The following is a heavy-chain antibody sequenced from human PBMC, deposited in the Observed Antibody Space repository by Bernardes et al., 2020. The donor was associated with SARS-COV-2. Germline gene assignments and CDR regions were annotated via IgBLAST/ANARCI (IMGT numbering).Heavy chain of an antibody. Sequence: GGSLRLSCEASGFTFSDYYMNWIRQAPGKGLEWISYINTAGNTVDYADSVKGRFTISRDNARKSLYLQLDSLRAEDTATYYCARSGFYDRSGSNMWGQGTLVTVSS. D-gene: IGHD3-22*01. J-gene: IGHJ4*02. CDR3: ARSGFYDRSGSNM. CDR2: INTAGNTV. V-gene: IGHV3-11*01. CDR1: GFTFSDYY.